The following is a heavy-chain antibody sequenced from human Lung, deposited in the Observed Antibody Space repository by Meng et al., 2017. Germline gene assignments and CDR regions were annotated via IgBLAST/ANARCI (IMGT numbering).Heavy chain of an antibody. CDR3: ARGQKGYFDL. V-gene: IGHV4-30-4*01. CDR2: IYNSGST. Sequence: QLQLRESGPGPVKPSHTLSLTCTVSGGSISSSNYYWSWIRQPPGKGLEWSGHIYNSGSTYYNPSLKSRITISVDTSKNQFSLKLSSVTAADTAVYYCARGQKGYFDLWGRGTLVTVSS. CDR1: GGSISSSNYY. J-gene: IGHJ2*01.